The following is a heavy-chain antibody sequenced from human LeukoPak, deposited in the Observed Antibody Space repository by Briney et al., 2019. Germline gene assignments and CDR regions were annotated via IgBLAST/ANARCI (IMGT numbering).Heavy chain of an antibody. CDR3: ASLSLSTPTKYYFDY. Sequence: PGGSLRLSCAASGFTFSSYGMHWVRQAPGKGLEWVAVISYDGSNKYYADSVKGRFTISRDNPKNTLYLQMNSLRAEDTAVYYCASLSLSTPTKYYFDYWGQGTLVTVSS. D-gene: IGHD4-17*01. V-gene: IGHV3-30*03. CDR2: ISYDGSNK. CDR1: GFTFSSYG. J-gene: IGHJ4*02.